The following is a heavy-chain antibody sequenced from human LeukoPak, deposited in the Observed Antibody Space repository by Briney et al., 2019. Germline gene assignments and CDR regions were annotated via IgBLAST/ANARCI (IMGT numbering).Heavy chain of an antibody. V-gene: IGHV4-39*07. J-gene: IGHJ6*03. Sequence: SETLSLTCTVSGGSINTPNYYWGWIRQTPGKGLEWIGNIFYSGGTYYSPSLTSRVTISLDTSRNQFSLKLSSVTAADTAVYYCARERWSGRGYYYYMDVWGKGTTVTISS. CDR1: GGSINTPNYY. D-gene: IGHD3-3*01. CDR3: ARERWSGRGYYYYMDV. CDR2: IFYSGGT.